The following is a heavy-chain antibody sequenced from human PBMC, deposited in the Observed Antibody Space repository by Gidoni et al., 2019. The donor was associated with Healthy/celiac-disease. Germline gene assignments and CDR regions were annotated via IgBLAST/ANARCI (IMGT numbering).Heavy chain of an antibody. J-gene: IGHJ4*02. D-gene: IGHD1-1*01. CDR1: GVTFSSYA. CDR2: IIPIFGTA. V-gene: IGHV1-69*01. Sequence: QAQLVQSGAEVKKPAPSVTVSCKASGVTFSSYAISCVRQAPGQGLEWMGGIIPIFGTANDAQKFQGRVRITADESTSTAYMELSSLRSEDTAVYYCARGHKGDGSYWGQGTLVTVSS. CDR3: ARGHKGDGSY.